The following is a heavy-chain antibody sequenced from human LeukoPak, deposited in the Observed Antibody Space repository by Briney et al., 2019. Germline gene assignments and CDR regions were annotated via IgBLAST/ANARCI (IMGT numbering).Heavy chain of an antibody. Sequence: SETLSLTCSVSGGSIISSTYYWAWFRQPPGKGLEWIGSLYYDERTYYSPSLRSRITISGDTSKNHFSLKLSSVTAADTAVYYCARRSGDWAVNWFDPWGRGTLVNVSS. CDR1: GGSIISSTYY. CDR3: ARRSGDWAVNWFDP. V-gene: IGHV4-39*02. CDR2: LYYDERT. D-gene: IGHD2-21*02. J-gene: IGHJ5*02.